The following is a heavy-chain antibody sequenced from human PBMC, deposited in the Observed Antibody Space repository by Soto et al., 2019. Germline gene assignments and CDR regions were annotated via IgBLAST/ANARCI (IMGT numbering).Heavy chain of an antibody. D-gene: IGHD3-9*01. V-gene: IGHV4-39*01. CDR3: ARRPIPYDILDFTTHLYYFDY. Sequence: PSETLSLTCTVSGGSISSSSYYWGWIRQPPGKGLEWIGSIYYSGSTYYNPSLKSRVTISVDTSKNQFSLKLSSVTAADTAVYYCARRPIPYDILDFTTHLYYFDYWGQGTLVTVSS. CDR1: GGSISSSSYY. CDR2: IYYSGST. J-gene: IGHJ4*02.